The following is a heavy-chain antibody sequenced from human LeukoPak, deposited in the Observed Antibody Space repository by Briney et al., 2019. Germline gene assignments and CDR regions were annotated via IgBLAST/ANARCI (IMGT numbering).Heavy chain of an antibody. CDR2: ISYDGSNK. V-gene: IGHV3-30-3*01. J-gene: IGHJ6*02. CDR3: AREVWFGESKGNYYGMDV. CDR1: GFTFSSYA. D-gene: IGHD3-10*01. Sequence: GGSLRLSCAAFGFTFSSYAMHWVRQAPGEGLEWVVVISYDGSNKYYADSVKGRFTISRDNSKNTLFLQMNSLRGEDTALYYCAREVWFGESKGNYYGMDVWGQGTTVTVSS.